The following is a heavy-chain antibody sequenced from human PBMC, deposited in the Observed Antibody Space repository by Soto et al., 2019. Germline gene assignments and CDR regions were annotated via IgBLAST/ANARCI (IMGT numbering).Heavy chain of an antibody. CDR2: ISSSSSYI. V-gene: IGHV3-21*01. J-gene: IGHJ3*02. D-gene: IGHD3-10*01. Sequence: EVQLVESGGGLVKPGGSLRLSCAASGFTFSSYSMNWIRQAPGKGLEWVSSISSSSSYIYYADSVKGRFTISRDNAKNSLYLQMNSLRAEDTAVYYCASHYGSGSHLGAFDIWGQGTMVTVSS. CDR1: GFTFSSYS. CDR3: ASHYGSGSHLGAFDI.